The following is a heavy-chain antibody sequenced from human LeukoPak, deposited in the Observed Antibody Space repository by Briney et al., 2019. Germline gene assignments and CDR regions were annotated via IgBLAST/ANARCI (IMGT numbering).Heavy chain of an antibody. V-gene: IGHV4-59*08. Sequence: SETLSLTCTVSDGSISSYYWSWIRQPPGKGLEWIGYIYYSGSTNYNPSLKSRVTISVDTSKNQFSLKLSSVTAADTAVYYCASMRRGYCSGGSCARPRYYYYGMDVWGQGTTVTVSS. J-gene: IGHJ6*02. CDR3: ASMRRGYCSGGSCARPRYYYYGMDV. CDR1: DGSISSYY. D-gene: IGHD2-15*01. CDR2: IYYSGST.